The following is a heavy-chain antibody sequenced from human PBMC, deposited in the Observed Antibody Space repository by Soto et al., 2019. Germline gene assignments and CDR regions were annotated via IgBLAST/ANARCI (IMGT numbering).Heavy chain of an antibody. V-gene: IGHV1-69*06. CDR2: IIPIFGTA. D-gene: IGHD5-18*01. CDR3: ARDFELWPLNWFDP. CDR1: GGTFSSYA. J-gene: IGHJ5*02. Sequence: GASVKVSCKASGGTFSSYAISWVRQAPGQGLEWMGGIIPIFGTANYAQKFQGRVTITADKSTSTAYMELSSLRSEDTAVYYCARDFELWPLNWFDPWGQGTLVTVSS.